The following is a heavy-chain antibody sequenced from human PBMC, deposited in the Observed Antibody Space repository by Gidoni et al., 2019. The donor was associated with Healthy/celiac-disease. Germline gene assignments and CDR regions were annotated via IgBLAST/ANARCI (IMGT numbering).Heavy chain of an antibody. D-gene: IGHD4-17*01. CDR2: ISYDGSNK. J-gene: IGHJ4*02. CDR1: GFTFSSYG. V-gene: IGHV3-30*03. CDR3: AADYDKYYFDY. Sequence: QVQLVESGGGVVQPGRSLRLSCAASGFTFSSYGMHWVRQAPGKGLEWVAVISYDGSNKYYADSVKGRFTISRDNFKNTLYLQMNSLRAEDTAVYYCAADYDKYYFDYWGQGTLVTVSS.